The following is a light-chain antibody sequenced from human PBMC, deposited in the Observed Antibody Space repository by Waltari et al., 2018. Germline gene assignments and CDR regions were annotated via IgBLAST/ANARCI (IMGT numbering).Light chain of an antibody. CDR1: QSVSRA. CDR3: QNYWRLPVT. Sequence: EMFLTPPPPPLSFSQGEGATFSCRTSQSVSRALAWYQQKPGQAPRILSSGATTRATGIPDRFSGTGSGIALSLTIRRLEHVAFEVCYRQNYWRLPVTFGQGTTVEI. CDR2: GAT. J-gene: IGKJ1*01. V-gene: IGKV3D-20*02.